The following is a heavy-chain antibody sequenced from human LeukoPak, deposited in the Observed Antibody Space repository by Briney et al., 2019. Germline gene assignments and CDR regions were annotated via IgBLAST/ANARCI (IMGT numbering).Heavy chain of an antibody. CDR1: DTFTSYG. CDR3: ARGPSIAVAGTDY. CDR2: ISAYNGNT. Sequence: ASVKVSCKASDTFTSYGISWVRQAPGQGLEWVGWISAYNGNTNYAQKLQGRVTMTTDTSTSTAYIQLRSLRSVEAAVNYCARGPSIAVAGTDYWGQRTLVTVS. V-gene: IGHV1-18*01. D-gene: IGHD6-19*01. J-gene: IGHJ4*02.